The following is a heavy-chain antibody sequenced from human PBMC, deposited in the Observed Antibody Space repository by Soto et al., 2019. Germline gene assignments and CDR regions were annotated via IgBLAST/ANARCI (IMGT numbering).Heavy chain of an antibody. CDR3: ARGRDGDY. CDR2: ISAHNGNT. V-gene: IGHV1-18*01. Sequence: QVHLVQSGAEVKKPGASVKVSCQGSGYAFTTYGITWVRQAPGQGLEWMGWISAHNGNTNYAQKLQDRVTVTRDTSTSTAYMELRSLRYDDTAVYYCARGRDGDYWGQGALVTVSS. D-gene: IGHD6-6*01. CDR1: GYAFTTYG. J-gene: IGHJ4*02.